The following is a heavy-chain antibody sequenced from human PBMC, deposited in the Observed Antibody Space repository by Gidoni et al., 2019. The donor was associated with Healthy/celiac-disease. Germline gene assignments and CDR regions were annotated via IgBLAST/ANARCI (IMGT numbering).Heavy chain of an antibody. CDR1: CSSFSGYY. Sequence: QVQLQQWGAGRLKTSQTLSLSCAASCSSFSGYYWSGICQPPGKGLEWIGEINHSGSTNYNPSLKSRVTISVDTAKTQFSLKLSFVTAADTAVYYCARAPYYYDSSGYYVTFDYWGQGTLVTVSS. CDR3: ARAPYYYDSSGYYVTFDY. D-gene: IGHD3-22*01. CDR2: INHSGST. J-gene: IGHJ4*02. V-gene: IGHV4-34*01.